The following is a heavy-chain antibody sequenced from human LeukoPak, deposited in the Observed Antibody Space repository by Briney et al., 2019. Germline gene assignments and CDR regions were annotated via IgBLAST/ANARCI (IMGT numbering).Heavy chain of an antibody. V-gene: IGHV1-18*01. Sequence: AXVKVSCKASGYTFTSYGISWVRQAPGQGLEWMGWISPYDGDRNYAQKFQGRVTMTTDTSTGTAYMELRSPTSDDTAMYYCARDIVYCGGDCWDDTSDIWGQGTMVTVSS. J-gene: IGHJ3*02. CDR3: ARDIVYCGGDCWDDTSDI. CDR1: GYTFTSYG. D-gene: IGHD2-21*02. CDR2: ISPYDGDR.